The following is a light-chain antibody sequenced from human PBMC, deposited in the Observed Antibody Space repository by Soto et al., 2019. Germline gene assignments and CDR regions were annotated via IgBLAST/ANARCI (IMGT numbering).Light chain of an antibody. CDR1: FSNIGTNY. J-gene: IGLJ2*01. CDR2: DNY. Sequence: QSALTQPPSVSAAPGQRVAISCSGTFSNIGTNYVSWYQVLPGSAPKLLIYDNYKRPSGIPDRFSGSKSGTSATLGITGLQTGDEADYFCGTWESSLSAVVFGGGTKLTVL. CDR3: GTWESSLSAVV. V-gene: IGLV1-51*01.